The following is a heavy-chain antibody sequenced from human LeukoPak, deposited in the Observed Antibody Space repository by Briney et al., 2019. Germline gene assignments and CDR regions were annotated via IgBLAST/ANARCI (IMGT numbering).Heavy chain of an antibody. CDR1: GFTVSSNY. CDR2: IYSGGST. J-gene: IGHJ3*02. Sequence: GGSLRLSCAASGFTVSSNYMSWVRQAPGKGLEWVSVIYSGGSTYYADSVKGRFTTSRDNSKNTLYLQMNSLRAEDTAVYYCARDNFGAYYYDSSGYYNDAFDIWGQGTMVTVSS. CDR3: ARDNFGAYYYDSSGYYNDAFDI. V-gene: IGHV3-66*01. D-gene: IGHD3-22*01.